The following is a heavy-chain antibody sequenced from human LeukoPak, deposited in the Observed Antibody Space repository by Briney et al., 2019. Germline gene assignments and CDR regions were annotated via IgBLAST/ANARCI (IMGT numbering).Heavy chain of an antibody. CDR2: ISYDGSNK. CDR1: GFTFSSYG. CDR3: ARAGSSWLYYFDY. V-gene: IGHV3-30*03. Sequence: GGSLRLSCAASGFTFSSYGMHWVRQAPGKGLEWVAVISYDGSNKYYADSVKGRFTISRDNSKNTLYLQMNSLRAEDTAVYYCARAGSSWLYYFDYWGQGTLVTVSS. J-gene: IGHJ4*02. D-gene: IGHD6-13*01.